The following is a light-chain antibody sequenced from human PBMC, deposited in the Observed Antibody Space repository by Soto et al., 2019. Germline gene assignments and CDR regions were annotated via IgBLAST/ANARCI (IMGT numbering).Light chain of an antibody. CDR1: NNDIGADKF. Sequence: QSALTQPASVSGSPGQSITITCTGSNNDIGADKFVSWYRQHPGEAPKLLIFDVSNRPSGVSHRFSGPKSGNTASLTISRLQAEDESDYYCTSFTTNLSFVFGTGTKVTVL. V-gene: IGLV2-14*03. J-gene: IGLJ1*01. CDR2: DVS. CDR3: TSFTTNLSFV.